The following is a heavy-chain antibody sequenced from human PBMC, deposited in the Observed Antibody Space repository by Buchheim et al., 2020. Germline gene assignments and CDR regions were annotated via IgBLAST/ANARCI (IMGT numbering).Heavy chain of an antibody. Sequence: QVQLQESGPGLVKPSETLSLTCTVSGGSVSSGSYYWSWIRQPPGKGLEWFGYIYYSGSTNYNPSLKSRVTISVDTSKNQFSLKLSSVTAADTAVYYCARVLSSSWYQNWFDPWGQGTL. CDR3: ARVLSSSWYQNWFDP. D-gene: IGHD6-13*01. J-gene: IGHJ5*02. CDR1: GGSVSSGSYY. CDR2: IYYSGST. V-gene: IGHV4-61*01.